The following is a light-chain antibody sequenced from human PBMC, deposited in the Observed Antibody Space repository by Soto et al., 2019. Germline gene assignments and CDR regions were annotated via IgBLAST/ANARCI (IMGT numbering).Light chain of an antibody. CDR2: GDN. V-gene: IGLV1-40*01. J-gene: IGLJ1*01. CDR1: SPSIGAEYD. Sequence: QSVLTQPPSVSGAPGRRVAISCTGSSPSIGAEYDVHWYQQLPGTAPKRLIYGDNNRPSGVPDRFSGSKSGTSASLAITGLQPEDEADYYCQSYDSSLTTFVFGTGTKVTVL. CDR3: QSYDSSLTTFV.